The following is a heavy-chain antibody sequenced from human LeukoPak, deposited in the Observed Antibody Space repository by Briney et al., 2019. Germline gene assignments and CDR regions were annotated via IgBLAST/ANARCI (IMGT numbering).Heavy chain of an antibody. V-gene: IGHV3-48*04. CDR1: GFTFSSYS. CDR3: ARGGGLDV. J-gene: IGHJ6*02. D-gene: IGHD3-16*01. Sequence: GGSLRLSCAASGFTFSSYSMNWVRQAPGKGLEWIAYISTTSTTIYYAGSVQGRFTISRDNAKNSLYLQMSNLRAEDTAVYFCARGGGLDVWGQGATVTVSS. CDR2: ISTTSTTI.